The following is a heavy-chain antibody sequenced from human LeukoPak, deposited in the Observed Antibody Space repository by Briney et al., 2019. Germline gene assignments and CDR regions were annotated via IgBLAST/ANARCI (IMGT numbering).Heavy chain of an antibody. CDR3: ARAGAGSYYGGFDY. J-gene: IGHJ4*02. V-gene: IGHV3-74*01. CDR1: GFTFSVYW. CDR2: INSDGSDT. D-gene: IGHD3-10*01. Sequence: GGSLTLSCAASGFTFSVYWMHWVRQAPGKGLVWVSRINSDGSDTTYADSVKGRFTISRDNAKNTLYLQMNSLRAEDTAVYYCARAGAGSYYGGFDYWGQGSLVTV.